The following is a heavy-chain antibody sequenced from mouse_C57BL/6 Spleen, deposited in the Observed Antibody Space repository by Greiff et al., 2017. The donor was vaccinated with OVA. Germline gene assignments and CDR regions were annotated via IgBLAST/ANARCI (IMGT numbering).Heavy chain of an antibody. CDR1: GYAFSSSW. CDR2: IYPGDGDT. CDR3: AFGSSPYAMDY. J-gene: IGHJ4*01. D-gene: IGHD1-1*01. Sequence: QVQLKESGPELVKPGASVKISCKASGYAFSSSWMNWVKQRPGKGLEWIGRIYPGDGDTNYNGKFKGKATLTADKSSSTAYMQLSSLTSEDSAVYFCAFGSSPYAMDYWGKGTSVTVST. V-gene: IGHV1-82*01.